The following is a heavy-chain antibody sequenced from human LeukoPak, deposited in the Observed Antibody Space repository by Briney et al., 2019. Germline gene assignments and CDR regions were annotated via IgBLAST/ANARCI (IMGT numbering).Heavy chain of an antibody. CDR3: ARDTLNGPFVISLDY. CDR1: GFSFSSYP. J-gene: IGHJ4*02. Sequence: GGSLRLSCAASGFSFSSYPMNWVRQAPGKGLEWVSHISSDGNTEYYVDAPRGRFTIPRDNPKNSLFLQINSLRAEDTAVYYCARDTLNGPFVISLDYWGQGALVTVSS. CDR2: ISSDGNTE. D-gene: IGHD3-9*01. V-gene: IGHV3-48*03.